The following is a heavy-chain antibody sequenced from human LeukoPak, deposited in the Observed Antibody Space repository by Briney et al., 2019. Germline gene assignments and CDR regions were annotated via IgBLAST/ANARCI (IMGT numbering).Heavy chain of an antibody. D-gene: IGHD3-22*01. CDR2: IYYSGST. CDR1: GGSISSSSYY. CDR3: AVSSGYYWSPRFYFDY. V-gene: IGHV4-39*07. Sequence: PSETLSLTCTVSGGSISSSSYYWGWLRQPPGKGLEWIGSIYYSGSTYYNPSLKSRVTISVDTSKNQFSLKLSSVTAADTAVYYCAVSSGYYWSPRFYFDYWGQGTLVTVSS. J-gene: IGHJ4*02.